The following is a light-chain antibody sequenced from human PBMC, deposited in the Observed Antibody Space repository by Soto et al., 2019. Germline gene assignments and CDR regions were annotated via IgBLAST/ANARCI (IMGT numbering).Light chain of an antibody. V-gene: IGLV1-40*01. CDR2: GNN. J-gene: IGLJ1*01. CDR1: SADIGTGYD. Sequence: QSVLTQPPSVSGAPGQRVTISCTGGSADIGTGYDVHWYQQVPGTAPKPLIYGNNNRPSGIPDRFSGSKSDTSASLAIAGLQAEDEADYYCQSYDSGLSTYVFGTGTKVTVL. CDR3: QSYDSGLSTYV.